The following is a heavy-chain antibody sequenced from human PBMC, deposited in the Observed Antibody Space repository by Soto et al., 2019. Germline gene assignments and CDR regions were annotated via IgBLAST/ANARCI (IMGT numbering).Heavy chain of an antibody. CDR1: GFTFSSYA. Sequence: PGGSLRLSCAASGFTFSSYARSWVRRAPGKGLEWVSAISGSGGSTYYADSVKGRFTISRDNSKSTLYLQMNSLRAEDTAVYYCAKDEPFRLRFGESDYWGQGTLVTVSS. CDR2: ISGSGGST. J-gene: IGHJ4*02. V-gene: IGHV3-23*01. CDR3: AKDEPFRLRFGESDY. D-gene: IGHD3-10*01.